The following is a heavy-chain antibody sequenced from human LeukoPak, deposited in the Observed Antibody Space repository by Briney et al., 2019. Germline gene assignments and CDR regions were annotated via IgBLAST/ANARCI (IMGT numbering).Heavy chain of an antibody. J-gene: IGHJ5*02. CDR3: ARDLAVGATGFDP. Sequence: GGSLRLSCAASGFTFSSYSMNWVRQAPGKGLEWVSSISSSSSYIYYADSVKGRFTISRDNAKNSLYLQMNSLRAEDTAVYYCARDLAVGATGFDPWGQGTLVIVSS. D-gene: IGHD1-26*01. CDR1: GFTFSSYS. V-gene: IGHV3-21*01. CDR2: ISSSSSYI.